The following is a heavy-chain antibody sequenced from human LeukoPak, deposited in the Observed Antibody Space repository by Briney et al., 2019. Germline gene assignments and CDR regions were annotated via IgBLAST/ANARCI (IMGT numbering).Heavy chain of an antibody. CDR1: GGSFSGYY. CDR3: ARSGPLHGRALYYGMDV. CDR2: IIHSGST. Sequence: SETLSLTCAVYGGSFSGYYWSWIRQPRGKGLEWIGEIIHSGSTNYNPSLKRRVTISVDTSKNQFSLKLSSVTAADTAVYYCARSGPLHGRALYYGMDVWGQGTTVTVSS. J-gene: IGHJ6*02. V-gene: IGHV4-34*12. D-gene: IGHD2-15*01.